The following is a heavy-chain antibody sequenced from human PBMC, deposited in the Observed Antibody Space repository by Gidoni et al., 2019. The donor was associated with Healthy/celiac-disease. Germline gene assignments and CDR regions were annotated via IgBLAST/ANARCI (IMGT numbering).Heavy chain of an antibody. V-gene: IGHV1-8*01. CDR3: ARGLYGDYAGY. Sequence: QATGQGLEWMGWMNPNSGNTGYAQKFQGRVTMTRNTSISTAYMELSSLRSEDTAVYYCARGLYGDYAGYWGQGTLVTVSS. CDR2: MNPNSGNT. D-gene: IGHD4-17*01. J-gene: IGHJ4*02.